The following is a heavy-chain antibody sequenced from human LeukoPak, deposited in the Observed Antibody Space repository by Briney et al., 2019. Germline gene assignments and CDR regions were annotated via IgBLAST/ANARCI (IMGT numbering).Heavy chain of an antibody. D-gene: IGHD4-17*01. CDR3: ARGPLTDYGDYPIHYYHYYMDV. Sequence: GGSLRLSCAASGFTFSSYEMNWVRQAPGKGLEWVSYISSSGSTIYYADSVKGRFTISRDNAKNSLYLQMNSLRAEDTAVYYCARGPLTDYGDYPIHYYHYYMDVWGKGTTVTISS. V-gene: IGHV3-48*03. CDR2: ISSSGSTI. J-gene: IGHJ6*03. CDR1: GFTFSSYE.